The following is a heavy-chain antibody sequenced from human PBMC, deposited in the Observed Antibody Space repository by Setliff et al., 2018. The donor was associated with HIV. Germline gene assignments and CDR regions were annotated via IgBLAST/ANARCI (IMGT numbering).Heavy chain of an antibody. CDR2: IYNSAST. CDR1: GDSISTDY. J-gene: IGHJ4*02. CDR3: ARHSPSDY. V-gene: IGHV4-59*08. Sequence: SEPLSLTCTVSGDSISTDYWTWIRQPPGKGLEWIGYIYNSASTSYNPSLKSRVTISVDTSKNQFSLKLSSVTAADTAVYYCARHSPSDYWGQGTLGTVSS.